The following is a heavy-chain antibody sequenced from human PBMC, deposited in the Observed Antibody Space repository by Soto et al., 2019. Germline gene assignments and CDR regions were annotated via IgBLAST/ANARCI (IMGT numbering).Heavy chain of an antibody. D-gene: IGHD3-22*01. CDR2: IYYSGST. CDR3: ARDAFPYDSSVYYGHRGSAP. V-gene: IGHV4-61*01. J-gene: IGHJ5*02. CDR1: GGSVSSGSDY. Sequence: PSETLSLTCTVSGGSVSSGSDYWSWIRQPPGKGLEWIGYIYYSGSTNYNPSLKSRVTISVDTSKNQFSLKLSSVTAADTAVYYCARDAFPYDSSVYYGHRGSAPWGQGTLVPVSS.